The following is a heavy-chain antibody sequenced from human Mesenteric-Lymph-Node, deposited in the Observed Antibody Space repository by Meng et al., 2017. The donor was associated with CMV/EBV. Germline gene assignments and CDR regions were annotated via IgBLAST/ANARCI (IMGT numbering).Heavy chain of an antibody. Sequence: SETLSLTCTVSGGSTNSYYWSWVRQPPGKGLEWIGSIYYIGTTNYNPSLKSRVTISVDTSKNQFSLRLTSVTAADTAVYYCTRDGYTLTPNYYYGVEVWGQGTTVTVSS. CDR3: TRDGYTLTPNYYYGVEV. J-gene: IGHJ6*02. CDR2: IYYIGTT. D-gene: IGHD4-23*01. V-gene: IGHV4-59*01. CDR1: GGSTNSYY.